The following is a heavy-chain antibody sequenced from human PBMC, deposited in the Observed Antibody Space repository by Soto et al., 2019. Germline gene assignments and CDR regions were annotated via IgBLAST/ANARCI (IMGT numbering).Heavy chain of an antibody. V-gene: IGHV1-46*01. CDR3: ARGGATIFGVIDS. D-gene: IGHD3-3*02. J-gene: IGHJ4*02. CDR2: FLASGGNT. Sequence: ASVKVSCKASGYSFFSYYIHWVRQAPGQGLEWMGRFLASGGNTDYAQRFRGRVSMTRDTSSTNTVSLEVTSLTSDDTAVYYCARGGATIFGVIDSWGLGTRVTVSS. CDR1: GYSFFSYY.